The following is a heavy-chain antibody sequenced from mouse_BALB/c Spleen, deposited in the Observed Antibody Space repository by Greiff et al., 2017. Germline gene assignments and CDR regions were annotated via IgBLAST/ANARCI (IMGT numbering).Heavy chain of an antibody. D-gene: IGHD2-1*01. CDR3: ARSGYYGNYYAMDY. Sequence: QVQLKESGAELARPGASVKMSCKASGYTFTSYTMHWVKQRPGQGLEWIGYINPSSGYTNYNQKFKDKATLTADKSSSTAYMQLSSLTSEDSAVYYCARSGYYGNYYAMDYWGQGTSVTVSS. CDR1: GYTFTSYT. CDR2: INPSSGYT. V-gene: IGHV1-4*01. J-gene: IGHJ4*01.